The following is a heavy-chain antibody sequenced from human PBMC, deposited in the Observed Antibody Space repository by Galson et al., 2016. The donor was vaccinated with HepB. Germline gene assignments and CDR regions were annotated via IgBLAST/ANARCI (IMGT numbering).Heavy chain of an antibody. D-gene: IGHD1-14*01. CDR2: ISSSGDST. Sequence: SLRLSCAASGFTFSSYAMTWVRQAPGKGLGWVSGISSSGDSTYYADSVKSLVASSRDNSKDTLYLEMNSLRDGDTAFYYCAKDTAPGHTYGYFDYWGQGTLVTVSS. J-gene: IGHJ4*02. CDR1: GFTFSSYA. CDR3: AKDTAPGHTYGYFDY. V-gene: IGHV3-23*01.